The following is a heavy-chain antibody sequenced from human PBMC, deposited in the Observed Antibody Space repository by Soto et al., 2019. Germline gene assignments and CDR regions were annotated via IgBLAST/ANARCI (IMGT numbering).Heavy chain of an antibody. V-gene: IGHV1-3*01. CDR3: ARGIATGQLDP. J-gene: IGHJ5*02. CDR2: INPDNGNT. D-gene: IGHD2-15*01. Sequence: GASVKVSCKTSGYTFTDYDINWVRQATGQGLEWIGWINPDNGNTKSSQKFQDRVIITRDTSASTAYMDLSSLRSEDTAVYYCARGIATGQLDPWGQGTLVTVSS. CDR1: GYTFTDYD.